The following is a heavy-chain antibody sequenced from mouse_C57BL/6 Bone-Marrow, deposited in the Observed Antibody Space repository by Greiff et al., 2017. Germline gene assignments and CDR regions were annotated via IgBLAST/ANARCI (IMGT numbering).Heavy chain of an antibody. Sequence: VQLKQSGAELVRPGASVKLSCTASGFNIKDDYMHWVKQRPEQGLEWIGWIDPENGDTEYASKFQGKATITADTSSNTAYLQLSSLTSEDTAVYYCTTSIYYGNYRNYWGQGTTLTVSS. J-gene: IGHJ2*01. CDR2: IDPENGDT. D-gene: IGHD2-1*01. CDR1: GFNIKDDY. CDR3: TTSIYYGNYRNY. V-gene: IGHV14-4*01.